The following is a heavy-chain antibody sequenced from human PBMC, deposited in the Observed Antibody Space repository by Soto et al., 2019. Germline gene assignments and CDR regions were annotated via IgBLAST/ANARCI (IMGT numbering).Heavy chain of an antibody. CDR2: IRSKAYGGTT. D-gene: IGHD6-19*01. V-gene: IGHV3-49*03. Sequence: GGSLRLSCTASGFTFGDYAMSWFRQAPGKGLEWVGFIRSKAYGGTTEYAASVKGRFTISRDDSKSIAYLQMNSLKTEDTAVYYCTRDRYSSGWFPTKPQYYFDYWGQGTLVTVSS. CDR3: TRDRYSSGWFPTKPQYYFDY. CDR1: GFTFGDYA. J-gene: IGHJ4*02.